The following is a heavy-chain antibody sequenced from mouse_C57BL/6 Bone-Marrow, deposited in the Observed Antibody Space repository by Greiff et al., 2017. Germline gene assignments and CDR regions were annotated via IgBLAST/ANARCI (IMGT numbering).Heavy chain of an antibody. CDR1: GFTFSSYA. CDR3: ERQTVVHDYARDY. CDR2: ISSGGSYT. J-gene: IGHJ4*01. Sequence: EVKVVESGGDLVKPGGSLNLSCAASGFTFSSYAMSWVRQTPDKRLEWVATISSGGSYTYYPDSVKGRFTISRDNAKNTLYLQMSSLKSEDTAMDYCERQTVVHDYARDYWGQGTTVTVSS. V-gene: IGHV5-6*01. D-gene: IGHD1-1*01.